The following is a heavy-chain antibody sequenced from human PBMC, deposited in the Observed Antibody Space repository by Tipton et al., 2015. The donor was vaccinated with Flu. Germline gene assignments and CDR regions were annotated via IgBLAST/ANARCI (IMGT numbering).Heavy chain of an antibody. CDR1: GSSFSSYW. J-gene: IGHJ4*02. V-gene: IGHV5-51*03. Sequence: QLVQSGAEVKKPGESLKISCKGSGSSFSSYWTAWVRQMPGKGLEWMGIIYPDDSDTKYSPSFQDHVTFSADKSVNTVYLQCSSLKASDTAIYFCVLQNCGGDCYSDYGGQGTLFTVSS. D-gene: IGHD2-21*02. CDR2: IYPDDSDT. CDR3: VLQNCGGDCYSDY.